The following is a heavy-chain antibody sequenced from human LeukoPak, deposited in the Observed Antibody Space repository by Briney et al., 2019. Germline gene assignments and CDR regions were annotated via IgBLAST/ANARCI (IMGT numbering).Heavy chain of an antibody. CDR1: GYTFSDFS. D-gene: IGHD3-22*01. Sequence: GGSLRLSCAAPGYTFSDFSANWVRQAPGKGLEWVSSISVRSNYRYYADSVRGRFTISRDDARDSLFLQMNSLRAEDTAVYFCVRLRRNNDRSGYYYYYDYWGQGTLVTVSS. J-gene: IGHJ4*02. CDR2: ISVRSNYR. V-gene: IGHV3-21*01. CDR3: VRLRRNNDRSGYYYYYDY.